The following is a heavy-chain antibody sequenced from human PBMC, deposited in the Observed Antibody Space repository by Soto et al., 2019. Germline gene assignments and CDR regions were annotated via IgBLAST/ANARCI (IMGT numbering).Heavy chain of an antibody. CDR1: GGTFSNYA. Sequence: QVQLVQSGAEVKKPGSSVKVSCKASGGTFSNYALDWVRQAPGQGLEWMGGIIPIFGTVRHAQNFQGRVMISADESTGTAYMELSSLRSEDSAMYYCATGGERDYYDTSGWRWGQGTLVTVSS. J-gene: IGHJ1*01. V-gene: IGHV1-69*12. CDR2: IIPIFGTV. CDR3: ATGGERDYYDTSGWR. D-gene: IGHD3-22*01.